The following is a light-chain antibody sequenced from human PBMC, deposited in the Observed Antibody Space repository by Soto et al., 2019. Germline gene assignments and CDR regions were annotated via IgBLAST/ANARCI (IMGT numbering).Light chain of an antibody. Sequence: IVMTQSPDSLAVSLGERATINCKSSQSFLYSSNNKNYLAWYQQKPGQPPKLLIYWASTRESGVPDRFSGSGSGTDFTLTISSLQAEDVAVYYCQQYYSTPLTFGGGTKVDIK. CDR1: QSFLYSSNNKNY. CDR2: WAS. CDR3: QQYYSTPLT. J-gene: IGKJ4*01. V-gene: IGKV4-1*01.